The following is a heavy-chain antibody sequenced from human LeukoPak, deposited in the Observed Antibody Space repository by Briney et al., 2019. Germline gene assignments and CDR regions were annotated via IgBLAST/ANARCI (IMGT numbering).Heavy chain of an antibody. CDR3: AELGITMIGGV. CDR2: VNQGGTQK. D-gene: IGHD3-10*02. J-gene: IGHJ6*04. V-gene: IGHV3-7*01. CDR1: GFNFSSQW. Sequence: GGSLRLSCAASGFNFSSQWMSWVRQAPGKGLEWVANVNQGGTQKYYVDSVKGRFTISRDHVKNSLYLQMNSLRAEDTAVHYCAELGITMIGGVWGKGTTVTISS.